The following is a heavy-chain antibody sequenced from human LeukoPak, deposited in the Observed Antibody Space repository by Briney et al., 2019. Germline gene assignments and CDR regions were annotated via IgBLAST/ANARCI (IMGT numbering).Heavy chain of an antibody. CDR2: ISAYNGNT. D-gene: IGHD1-26*01. CDR3: ARDPIVGATTPYYFDF. CDR1: GYTFTSYD. V-gene: IGHV1-18*01. J-gene: IGHJ4*02. Sequence: ASVKVSCKASGYTFTSYDINWVRQAPGQGLEWMGWISAYNGNTNYAQKLQGRVTMTTDTSTSTAYMELRSLRSDDTAVYYCARDPIVGATTPYYFDFWGQGTLVTVSS.